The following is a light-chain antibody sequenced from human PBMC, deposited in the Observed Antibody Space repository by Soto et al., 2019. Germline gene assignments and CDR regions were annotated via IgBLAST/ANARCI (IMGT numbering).Light chain of an antibody. CDR2: EVN. CDR1: SSDVGAYDY. J-gene: IGLJ1*01. CDR3: CSFTTTSTVV. Sequence: QSDLTQPASLSGSPGQSITISCTGTSSDVGAYDYVSWFQQHPGKAPKLMISEVNNRPSGVSNRFSGSKSGNTAYLTISGLQVEDEADYFCCSFTTTSTVVFGTGTKLTVL. V-gene: IGLV2-14*01.